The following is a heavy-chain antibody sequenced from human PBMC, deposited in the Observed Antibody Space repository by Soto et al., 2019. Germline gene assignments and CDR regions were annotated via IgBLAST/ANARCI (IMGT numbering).Heavy chain of an antibody. CDR1: GFNVSSYS. Sequence: EVQLVESVGGLVKPGGSLRLSCAASGFNVSSYSMNWVRQAPGKGLEWVSSISRSSSNIYYVDSVKGRFTISRDNAKNSLYLQMNSLRAEDTAVYYCARDLKVGAAGTGYYYYGMDVWGQGTTFTVSS. J-gene: IGHJ6*02. V-gene: IGHV3-21*01. CDR3: ARDLKVGAAGTGYYYYGMDV. CDR2: ISRSSSNI. D-gene: IGHD6-13*01.